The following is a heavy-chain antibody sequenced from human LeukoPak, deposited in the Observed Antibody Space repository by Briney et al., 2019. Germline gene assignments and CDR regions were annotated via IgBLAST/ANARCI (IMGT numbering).Heavy chain of an antibody. CDR2: ISAYSGDT. CDR3: ARPIRPYNYFENSGYGYYFDY. Sequence: ASVKVSYKASGFSFASYGITWARQAPGQGLEWMGWISAYSGDTKYAQNLQDRVAMTTDTSTSTAYMELRSLRSDDTAVYYCARPIRPYNYFENSGYGYYFDYWGQGTLVTVSS. D-gene: IGHD3-22*01. V-gene: IGHV1-18*01. CDR1: GFSFASYG. J-gene: IGHJ4*02.